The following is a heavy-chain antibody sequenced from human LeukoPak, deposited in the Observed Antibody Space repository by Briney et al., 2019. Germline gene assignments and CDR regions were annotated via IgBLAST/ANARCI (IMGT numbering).Heavy chain of an antibody. CDR3: VRGTGY. J-gene: IGHJ4*02. Sequence: GGSLRPSCSVSGFTFSTYVMHWVRQAPGKGLEYVSAISSNGDNTYYADPVKGRFTISRDNSKNTLYLQMSSLRADDTAVYYCVRGTGYWGQGTLVTVSS. CDR2: ISSNGDNT. CDR1: GFTFSTYV. V-gene: IGHV3-64D*06.